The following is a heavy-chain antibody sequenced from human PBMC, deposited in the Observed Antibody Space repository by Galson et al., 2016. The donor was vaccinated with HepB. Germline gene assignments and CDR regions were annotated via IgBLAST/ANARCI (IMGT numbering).Heavy chain of an antibody. V-gene: IGHV3-11*01. CDR3: ARDAKTGDLDFDY. J-gene: IGHJ4*02. D-gene: IGHD7-27*01. Sequence: SLRLSCAASGFTFSDYYMGWIRHAPGKGLECASYISSGNADTVYYADSVKGRFTISRDNAKNSLSLHMSSLKAEDTALYYCARDAKTGDLDFDYWGQGTLVLVSS. CDR1: GFTFSDYY. CDR2: ISSGNADTV.